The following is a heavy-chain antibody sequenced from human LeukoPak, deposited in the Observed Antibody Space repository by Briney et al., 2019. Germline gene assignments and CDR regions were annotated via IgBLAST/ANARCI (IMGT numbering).Heavy chain of an antibody. J-gene: IGHJ4*02. Sequence: GGSLRLSCAASGFTFIDYAMTWVRQAPGKGLEWVSTIRYGADSAYYADSVKGRFTISRDNLKNTLYLQMNSLRTEDTAMYYCARSGSDGSMTQFAYWGQGTLVTVSS. CDR3: ARSGSDGSMTQFAY. D-gene: IGHD3-10*01. CDR2: IRYGADSA. V-gene: IGHV3-23*01. CDR1: GFTFIDYA.